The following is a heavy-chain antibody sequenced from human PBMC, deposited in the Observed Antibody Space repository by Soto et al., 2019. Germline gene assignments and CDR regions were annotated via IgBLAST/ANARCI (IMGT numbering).Heavy chain of an antibody. Sequence: SXKVSFKASGYTXTSYDIHLVRQATGQGLEWMGWMNPNSCNTGYAQKFQGRVTITRKTSISTAYMEISSMRYEDTAVYYCARGKWELTYWGQGTLGTVSS. CDR1: GYTXTSYD. CDR3: ARGKWELTY. CDR2: MNPNSCNT. V-gene: IGHV1-8*01. J-gene: IGHJ4*02. D-gene: IGHD1-26*01.